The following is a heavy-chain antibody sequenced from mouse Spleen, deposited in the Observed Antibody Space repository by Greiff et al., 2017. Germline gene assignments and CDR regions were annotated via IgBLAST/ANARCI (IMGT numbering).Heavy chain of an antibody. D-gene: IGHD2-2*01. CDR3: ARENGSYAMDY. Sequence: QVQLQQPGAELVKPGASVKLSCKASGYTFTSYWMHWVKQRPGQGLEWIGMIHPNSGSTNYNEKFKSKATLTVDKSSSTAYMQLSSLTSEDSAVYYCARENGSYAMDYWGQGTSVTVSS. J-gene: IGHJ4*01. V-gene: IGHV1-64*01. CDR2: IHPNSGST. CDR1: GYTFTSYW.